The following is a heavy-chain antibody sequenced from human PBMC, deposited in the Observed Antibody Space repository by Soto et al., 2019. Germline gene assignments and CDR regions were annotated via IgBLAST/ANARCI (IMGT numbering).Heavy chain of an antibody. CDR1: GGSISSSSYY. D-gene: IGHD3-9*01. CDR2: IYYSGST. CDR3: ARLKVEGYFDWLLERWFEP. Sequence: QLQLQESGPGLVKPSETLSLTCTVSGGSISSSSYYWGWIRQPPGKGLEWIGSIYYSGSTYYNPSLKSRVTISVDTSKNQFSLKLSSVTAADTAVYYCARLKVEGYFDWLLERWFEPWGQGTLVTVSS. V-gene: IGHV4-39*01. J-gene: IGHJ5*02.